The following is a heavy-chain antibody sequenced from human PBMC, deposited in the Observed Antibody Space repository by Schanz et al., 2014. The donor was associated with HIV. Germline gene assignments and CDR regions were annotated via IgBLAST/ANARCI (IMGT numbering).Heavy chain of an antibody. CDR2: ISWNSGSI. V-gene: IGHV3-9*01. Sequence: EVQLVESGEGLVKPGGSLRLSCAASGFTFDDYAMHWVRQAPGKGLEWVSGISWNSGSIGYADSVKGRFTISRDNAKNSLYLQMNSLRAEDTALYYCAKDFYFRPGRAAAVSFFDYWGQGTLVTVSS. CDR3: AKDFYFRPGRAAAVSFFDY. D-gene: IGHD6-13*01. J-gene: IGHJ4*02. CDR1: GFTFDDYA.